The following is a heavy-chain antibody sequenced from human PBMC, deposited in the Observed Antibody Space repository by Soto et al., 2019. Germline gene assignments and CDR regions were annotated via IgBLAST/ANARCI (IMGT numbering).Heavy chain of an antibody. Sequence: QVQLQQWGAGLLKPSETLSLTCAVYGGSFSGYYWSWIRQPPGKGLEWIGEINHSGSTSHNPSLKSRVTISIDTSKNQVSRKLNSVTAADTAVYYCARSKNWCFDPWGRGTLVTVSS. CDR2: INHSGST. V-gene: IGHV4-34*01. J-gene: IGHJ2*01. CDR1: GGSFSGYY. CDR3: ARSKNWCFDP.